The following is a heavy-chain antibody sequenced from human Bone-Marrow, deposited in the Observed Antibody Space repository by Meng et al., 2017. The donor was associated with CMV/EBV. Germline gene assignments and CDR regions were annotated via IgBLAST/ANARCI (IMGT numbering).Heavy chain of an antibody. V-gene: IGHV3-64*04. CDR1: GFIFSSHA. CDR3: ARAAAGTLDY. J-gene: IGHJ4*02. CDR2: IHSNGGTT. Sequence: GGSLRLSCAASGFIFSSHAMHWVRQAPGKGLEHVSAIHSNGGTTYYADSVKGRFTISRDNSNNTLYLQMNSLRAEDTAVYYCARAAAGTLDYWGQGTLVTVAS. D-gene: IGHD6-13*01.